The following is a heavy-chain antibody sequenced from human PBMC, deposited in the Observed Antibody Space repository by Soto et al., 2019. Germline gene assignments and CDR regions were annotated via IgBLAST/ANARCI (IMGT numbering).Heavy chain of an antibody. CDR3: ARLYYYGSGSYYRFDP. J-gene: IGHJ5*02. Sequence: QVQLQESGPGLVKPSETLSLTCTVSGGSISSYYWSWIRQPPGKGLEWIGYIYYSGSTNYNPSLKSRVTISVDTSKNQFSLKLSSVTAADTAVYYCARLYYYGSGSYYRFDPWGQGTLVTVSS. CDR1: GGSISSYY. D-gene: IGHD3-10*01. CDR2: IYYSGST. V-gene: IGHV4-59*08.